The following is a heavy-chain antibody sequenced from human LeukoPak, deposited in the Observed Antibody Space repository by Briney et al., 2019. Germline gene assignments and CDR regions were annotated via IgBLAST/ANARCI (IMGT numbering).Heavy chain of an antibody. V-gene: IGHV3-21*01. CDR3: ARVKSRGYSYGSFDY. Sequence: GGSLRLSCAASGFTFSSYSMNWVRQAPGKGLEWVSSISSSSSYIYYADSVKGRFTISRDNAKNSLYLQMNSLRAEDTAVYYCARVKSRGYSYGSFDYWGQGTLVTVSS. CDR2: ISSSSSYI. D-gene: IGHD5-18*01. J-gene: IGHJ4*02. CDR1: GFTFSSYS.